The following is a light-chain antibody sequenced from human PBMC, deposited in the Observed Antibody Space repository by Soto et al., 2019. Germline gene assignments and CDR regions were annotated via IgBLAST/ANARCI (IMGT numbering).Light chain of an antibody. CDR1: QDISKY. V-gene: IGKV1-33*01. CDR2: DAS. Sequence: DIQMTQSPSSLSASVGDRVTITCQASQDISKYLNWYQQKPGKAPSLLIYDASNLEAGVPSRFSGSGSGTDFTFTISSLQPEDIATYYCQHYDNLPALTFGGGTKVEIK. CDR3: QHYDNLPALT. J-gene: IGKJ4*01.